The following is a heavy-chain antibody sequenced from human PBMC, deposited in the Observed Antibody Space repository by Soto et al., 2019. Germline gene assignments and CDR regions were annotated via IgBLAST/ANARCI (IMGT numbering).Heavy chain of an antibody. V-gene: IGHV3-74*01. Sequence: DVQLVESGGGLFQPGGSLRISCAASGFTFSDYWMHWVRQAPGKGLVWVSRISKDGSQTYYADSVKDRFTISRDNAENTLYLQMNSLRAEDTAVYYCARDWYSSGDYWGQGTLVTVSS. J-gene: IGHJ4*02. D-gene: IGHD6-19*01. CDR3: ARDWYSSGDY. CDR1: GFTFSDYW. CDR2: ISKDGSQT.